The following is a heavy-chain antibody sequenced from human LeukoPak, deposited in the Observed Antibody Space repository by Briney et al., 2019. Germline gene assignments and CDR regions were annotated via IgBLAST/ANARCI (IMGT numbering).Heavy chain of an antibody. CDR2: IYSGGST. Sequence: GGSPRLSCAASGFTVSSNYMSWVRQAPGKGLEWVSVIYSGGSTYYADSVKGRFTISRDNSKNTLYLQMNSLRAEDTAVYYCARGLKGELSFDYWGQGTLVTVSS. CDR3: ARGLKGELSFDY. J-gene: IGHJ4*02. D-gene: IGHD3-16*02. CDR1: GFTVSSNY. V-gene: IGHV3-66*02.